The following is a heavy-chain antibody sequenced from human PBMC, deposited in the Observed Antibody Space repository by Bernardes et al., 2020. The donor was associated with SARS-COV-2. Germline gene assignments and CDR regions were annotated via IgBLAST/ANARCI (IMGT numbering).Heavy chain of an antibody. CDR3: ARDAVVVPAAIAYYYGMDV. CDR1: GFTFSSYW. V-gene: IGHV3-7*01. J-gene: IGHJ6*02. Sequence: GGSLRLSCAASGFTFSSYWMSWVRQAPGKGLEWVANIKQDGSEKYYVDSVKGRFTISRDNAKNSLYLQMNSLRAEDTAVYYCARDAVVVPAAIAYYYGMDVWGQGTTVTVSS. CDR2: IKQDGSEK. D-gene: IGHD2-2*01.